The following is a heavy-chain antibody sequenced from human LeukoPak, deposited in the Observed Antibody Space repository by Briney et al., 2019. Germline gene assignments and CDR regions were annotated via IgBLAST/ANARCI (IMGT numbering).Heavy chain of an antibody. V-gene: IGHV1-18*01. D-gene: IGHD1-26*01. Sequence: ASVKVSCKTSSYTFTTYNIAWVRQAPGQGLEWVGWDSTYNGNTDYAQTVQGRVAMTTDTSTNTAYMDLRSLRPDDTAVYYCARPHSLGGSFYVFDYWGQGTLITVSS. J-gene: IGHJ4*02. CDR2: DSTYNGNT. CDR1: SYTFTTYN. CDR3: ARPHSLGGSFYVFDY.